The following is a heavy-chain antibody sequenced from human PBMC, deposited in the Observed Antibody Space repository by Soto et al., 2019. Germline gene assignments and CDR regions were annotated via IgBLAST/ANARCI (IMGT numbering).Heavy chain of an antibody. CDR2: IYYSGST. J-gene: IGHJ6*02. V-gene: IGHV4-39*01. Sequence: PSETLSLTCTVSGGSISSSSYYWGWIRQPPGKGLEWIGSIYYSGSTYYNPSLKSRVTISVDTSKNQFSLKLSSVTAADTAVYYCARLRVGSSNGYYYSYGTDVWGQGTTVTVYS. CDR3: ARLRVGSSNGYYYSYGTDV. D-gene: IGHD2-2*01. CDR1: GGSISSSSYY.